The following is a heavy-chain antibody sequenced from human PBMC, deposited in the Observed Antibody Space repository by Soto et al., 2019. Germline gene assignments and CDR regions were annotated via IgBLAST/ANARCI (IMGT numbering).Heavy chain of an antibody. CDR2: IWYDGSNK. J-gene: IGHJ6*02. CDR3: ARDQIDIVVVVAPRTNGMDV. CDR1: GFTFSSYG. V-gene: IGHV3-33*01. Sequence: PGGSLRLSCAASGFTFSSYGMHWVRQAPGKGLEWVAVIWYDGSNKYYADSVKGRFTISRDNSKNTLYLQMNSLRAEDTAVYYCARDQIDIVVVVAPRTNGMDVWGQGTTVTVSS. D-gene: IGHD2-15*01.